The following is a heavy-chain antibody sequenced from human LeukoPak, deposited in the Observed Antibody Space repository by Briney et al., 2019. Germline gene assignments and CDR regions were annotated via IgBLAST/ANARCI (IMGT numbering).Heavy chain of an antibody. CDR3: ASAGGNSFHYYYMDV. D-gene: IGHD4-23*01. V-gene: IGHV3-33*01. J-gene: IGHJ6*03. CDR2: VWYDGSYK. Sequence: GRSLRLSCAASGFTFSSYGMHWVRQAPGKGLEWVAVVWYDGSYKYYADSVKGRFTISRDNSKNTLYLQMISLRAEDTAVYYCASAGGNSFHYYYMDVWGKGTTVTVSS. CDR1: GFTFSSYG.